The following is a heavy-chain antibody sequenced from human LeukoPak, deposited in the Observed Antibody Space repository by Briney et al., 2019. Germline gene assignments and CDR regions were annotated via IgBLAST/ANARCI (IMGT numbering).Heavy chain of an antibody. D-gene: IGHD2-15*01. Sequence: GGSLRLSCAASGFTVSSNYMSWVRQAPGKGLEWVSVIYSGGSTYYADSVKGRFTISRDNSKNTLYLQMNSLRAEDTAVYYCARGTVGYCSGGSCSLGYWDQGTLVTVSS. CDR1: GFTVSSNY. CDR2: IYSGGST. V-gene: IGHV3-53*01. CDR3: ARGTVGYCSGGSCSLGY. J-gene: IGHJ4*02.